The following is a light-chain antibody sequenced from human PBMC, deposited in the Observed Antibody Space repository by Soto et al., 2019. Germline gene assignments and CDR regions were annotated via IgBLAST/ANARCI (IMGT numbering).Light chain of an antibody. CDR1: QSISNN. CDR2: DAS. J-gene: IGKJ4*01. V-gene: IGKV3-15*01. Sequence: IVMTQSPATLSVSPGERATLSCRASQSISNNLAWYQQKRGQAPRLLIYDASTRAPGTPARFSGSESGTDFTLTISSLQSEDFAIYYCQQYNNWPPLTFGGGTKVEI. CDR3: QQYNNWPPLT.